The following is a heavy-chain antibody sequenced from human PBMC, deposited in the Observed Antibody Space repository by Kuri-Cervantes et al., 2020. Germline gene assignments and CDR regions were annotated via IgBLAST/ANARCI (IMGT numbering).Heavy chain of an antibody. V-gene: IGHV3-49*04. CDR1: GFTFGDYA. CDR2: IRSKAYGGTT. CDR3: ATGQGTDSRFDS. Sequence: GESLKISCTASGFTFGDYAMSWVRQAPGKGLEWVGFIRSKAYGGTTEYAASVKGRFTISRDDSKSIAYLQMNSLKTEDTAVYYCATGQGTDSRFDSWGQGTLVTVSS. D-gene: IGHD3/OR15-3a*01. J-gene: IGHJ4*02.